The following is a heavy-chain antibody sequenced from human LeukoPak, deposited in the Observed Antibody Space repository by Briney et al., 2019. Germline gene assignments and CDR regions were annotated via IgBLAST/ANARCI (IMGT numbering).Heavy chain of an antibody. V-gene: IGHV3-73*01. Sequence: PGGSLRLSCAASGFTFSASALHWVRQASGKGLEWVGRIRSEANSYATAYAASVRGRFTFSRDDSRNTAYLQMNSLKTEDTAVYFCGRECLEGAFDSGGRGTPV. CDR2: IRSEANSYAT. J-gene: IGHJ4*02. CDR1: GFTFSASA. D-gene: IGHD3-3*01. CDR3: GRECLEGAFDS.